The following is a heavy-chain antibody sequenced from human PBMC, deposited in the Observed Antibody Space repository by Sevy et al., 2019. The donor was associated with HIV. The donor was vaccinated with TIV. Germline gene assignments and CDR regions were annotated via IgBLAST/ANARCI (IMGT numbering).Heavy chain of an antibody. CDR3: APVAGGENYDYGIDV. D-gene: IGHD2-21*01. V-gene: IGHV4-39*01. J-gene: IGHJ6*02. Sequence: SETLSLTCTVSGGSITSSGHYWGWIRQWPGKGLEWIRAVYYVGNTYANPSLTSRVTISADTSKNLFSLSLTSLTAADTAIYYCAPVAGGENYDYGIDVWGLGTSVTVSS. CDR2: VYYVGNT. CDR1: GGSITSSGHY.